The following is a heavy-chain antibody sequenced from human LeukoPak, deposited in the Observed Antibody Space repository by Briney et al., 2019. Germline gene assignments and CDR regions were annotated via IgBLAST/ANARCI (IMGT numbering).Heavy chain of an antibody. J-gene: IGHJ4*02. CDR2: IKQDGSEK. CDR1: GFTFSSYW. D-gene: IGHD3-10*01. Sequence: PGGSLRLSCAASGFTFSSYWMSWVRQAPGKGLEWVANIKQDGSEKYYVDSVKGRFTISRDNAKNSLYLQMNSLRAEDTAVYYCAKDGLLWFGELLPIDYWGQGTLVTVSS. V-gene: IGHV3-7*01. CDR3: AKDGLLWFGELLPIDY.